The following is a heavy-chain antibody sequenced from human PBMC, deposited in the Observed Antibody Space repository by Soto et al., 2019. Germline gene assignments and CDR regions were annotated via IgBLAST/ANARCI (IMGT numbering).Heavy chain of an antibody. CDR3: ARACLVQLELYAFDI. CDR2: ISSSSSTI. V-gene: IGHV3-48*02. J-gene: IGHJ3*02. Sequence: RGSLRLSCAASGFTFSSYSMNWVRQAPGKGLEWVSYISSSSSTIYYADSVKGRFTISRDNAKNSLYLQMNSLRDEDTAVYYCARACLVQLELYAFDIWGQGTMVTVSS. D-gene: IGHD1-1*01. CDR1: GFTFSSYS.